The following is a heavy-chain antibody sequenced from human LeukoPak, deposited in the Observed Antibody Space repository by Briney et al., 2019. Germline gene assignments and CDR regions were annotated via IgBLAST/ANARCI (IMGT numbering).Heavy chain of an antibody. CDR2: IFHAGNT. CDR1: GYSISSGHY. J-gene: IGHJ5*02. CDR3: ARGRSPGYSAHDGIDP. Sequence: SETLSLTCTVSGYSISSGHYWGWIRQPPGKSLEWIGSIFHAGNTYYNPSLKTRVTISVDTSKNQVSLRLSSVTASDTAVYYCARGRSPGYSAHDGIDPWGQGTLVTVSS. D-gene: IGHD5-12*01. V-gene: IGHV4-38-2*02.